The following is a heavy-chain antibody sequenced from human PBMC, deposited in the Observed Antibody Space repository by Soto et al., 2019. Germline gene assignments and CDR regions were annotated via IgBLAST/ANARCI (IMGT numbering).Heavy chain of an antibody. V-gene: IGHV3-21*01. Sequence: GGSLRLSCAASGFTFSSYSMNWVRQAPGKGLEWVSSISSSSSYIYYADSVKGRFTISRDNAKNSLYLQMNSLRAEDTAVYYCARGPNVDTAFDYWGQGTLVTVSS. J-gene: IGHJ4*02. CDR2: ISSSSSYI. CDR1: GFTFSSYS. D-gene: IGHD5-18*01. CDR3: ARGPNVDTAFDY.